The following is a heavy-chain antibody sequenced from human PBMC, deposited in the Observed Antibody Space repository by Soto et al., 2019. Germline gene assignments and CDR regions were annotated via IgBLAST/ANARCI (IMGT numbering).Heavy chain of an antibody. Sequence: ASVKVSSKASGYTFTSYAMHWVRQAPGQRLEWMGWINADSGDTNYAQKLQGRVTMTTDTSTSTAYMELRSLRSDDTAVYYCARASMIVVVMKAFDIWGQGTTVTVSS. D-gene: IGHD3-22*01. V-gene: IGHV1-3*01. CDR3: ARASMIVVVMKAFDI. CDR2: INADSGDT. J-gene: IGHJ3*02. CDR1: GYTFTSYA.